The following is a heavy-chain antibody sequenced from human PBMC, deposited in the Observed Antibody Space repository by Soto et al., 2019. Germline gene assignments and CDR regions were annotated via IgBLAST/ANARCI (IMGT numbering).Heavy chain of an antibody. CDR1: GFTFSSYA. Sequence: QVQLVESGGGVVQPGRSLRLSCAASGFTFSSYAMHWVRQAPGKGLEWVAVISYDGSNKYYADSVKGRFTISRDNSKNTLYLQMNSLRAEDTAVYYCASEDTAMVSGMDVWGQGTTVTVSS. V-gene: IGHV3-30-3*01. CDR3: ASEDTAMVSGMDV. D-gene: IGHD5-18*01. J-gene: IGHJ6*02. CDR2: ISYDGSNK.